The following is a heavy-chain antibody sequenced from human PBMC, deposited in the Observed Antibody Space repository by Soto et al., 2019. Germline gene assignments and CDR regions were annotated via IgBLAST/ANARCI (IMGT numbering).Heavy chain of an antibody. CDR1: GGTFSSYA. CDR2: IIPIFGTA. CDR3: AREGYGYGYYYFDY. D-gene: IGHD5-18*01. V-gene: IGHV1-69*13. Sequence: ASVKVSCKASGGTFSSYAISWVRQAPGQGLEWMGGIIPIFGTANYAQKFQGRVTITADESTSTVYMELSSLRFEDTAVYYCAREGYGYGYYYFDYWGQGALVTVSS. J-gene: IGHJ4*02.